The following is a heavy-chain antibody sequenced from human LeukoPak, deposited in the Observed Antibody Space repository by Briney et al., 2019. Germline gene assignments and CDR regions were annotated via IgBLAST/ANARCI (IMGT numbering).Heavy chain of an antibody. Sequence: PSETLSLTCTVSGGSISSSSYYWGWIRQPPGKGLEWIGRIYYSGSTYYNPSLKSRVTISVDTSKNQFSLKLSSVTAADTAVYYCARRRMAAADYFDYWGQGTLVTVSS. CDR1: GGSISSSSYY. V-gene: IGHV4-39*01. CDR3: ARRRMAAADYFDY. CDR2: IYYSGST. D-gene: IGHD6-13*01. J-gene: IGHJ4*02.